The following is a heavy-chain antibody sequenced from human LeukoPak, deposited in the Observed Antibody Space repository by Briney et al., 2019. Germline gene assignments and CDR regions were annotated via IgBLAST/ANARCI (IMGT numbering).Heavy chain of an antibody. CDR3: ARGLAAAGAHDAFDI. J-gene: IGHJ3*02. Sequence: ASVKVSCKASGYTFTDYYMHWVRLAPGQGLEWMGWINPNSGGTKYAQKLQGWVTMTRDTSISTAYMEVSSLKSDDTAVYYCARGLAAAGAHDAFDIWGQGTMVAVS. CDR1: GYTFTDYY. CDR2: INPNSGGT. V-gene: IGHV1-2*04. D-gene: IGHD6-13*01.